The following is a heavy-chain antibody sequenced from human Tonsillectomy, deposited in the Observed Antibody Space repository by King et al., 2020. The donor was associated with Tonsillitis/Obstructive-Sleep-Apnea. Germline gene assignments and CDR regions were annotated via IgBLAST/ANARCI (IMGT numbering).Heavy chain of an antibody. J-gene: IGHJ4*02. Sequence: VQLVESGGGLVQPGGSLRLSCAASGFTFSDYSINWVCQAPGKGLEWVSYISGGSDRIFYADSVKGRFTITRDNAKNSLYLQMNSLRDEDTAVYYCARDEAWAFDYWGQGILVTVSS. CDR2: ISGGSDRI. D-gene: IGHD7-27*01. CDR3: ARDEAWAFDY. CDR1: GFTFSDYS. V-gene: IGHV3-48*02.